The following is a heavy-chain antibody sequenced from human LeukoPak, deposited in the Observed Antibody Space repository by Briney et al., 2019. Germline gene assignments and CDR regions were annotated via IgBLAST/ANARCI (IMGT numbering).Heavy chain of an antibody. CDR3: ASGLGVPLTDY. Sequence: SETLSLTCTVSGYSISSGYYWGWIRQPPGKGLEWIGSIYHSGSTYYNPSLKSRVTISVDTSKNQFSLKLSSVTAADTAVYYCASGLGVPLTDYWGQGTLVTVSS. V-gene: IGHV4-38-2*02. CDR1: GYSISSGYY. D-gene: IGHD3-10*01. J-gene: IGHJ4*02. CDR2: IYHSGST.